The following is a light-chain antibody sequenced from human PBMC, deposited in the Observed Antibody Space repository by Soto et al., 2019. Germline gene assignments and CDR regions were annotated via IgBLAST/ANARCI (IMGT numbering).Light chain of an antibody. CDR2: WAS. V-gene: IGKV4-1*01. J-gene: IGKJ2*03. CDR1: QSFLYSSNNKNY. CDR3: QEYYFSPLS. Sequence: DIVMTQSQDSLAVSLGERATVNCKSSQSFLYSSNNKNYLAWYQQKPSQPPKLLIYWASTRESGVPDRFRGSRFWKDFTPPISRLQAEDGAVYYCQEYYFSPLSFRGG.